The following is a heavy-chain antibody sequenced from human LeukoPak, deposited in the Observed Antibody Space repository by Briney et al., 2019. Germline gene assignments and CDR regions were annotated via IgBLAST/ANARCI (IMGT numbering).Heavy chain of an antibody. V-gene: IGHV4-30-4*01. J-gene: IGHJ4*02. Sequence: SQTLSLTCTVSGGSIISGDYYWSWIRQPPGTGLEWIGYIYYSGSTYYNPSLKSRVTISVDTSKNQFSLKLSSVTAADTAVYYCARGPSRGDYNTFDYWGQGTPVTVSS. D-gene: IGHD4-17*01. CDR2: IYYSGST. CDR3: ARGPSRGDYNTFDY. CDR1: GGSIISGDYY.